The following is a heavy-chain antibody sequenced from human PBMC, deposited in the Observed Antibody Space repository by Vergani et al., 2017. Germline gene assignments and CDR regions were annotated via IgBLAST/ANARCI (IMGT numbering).Heavy chain of an antibody. J-gene: IGHJ6*02. CDR1: GFTFNHYA. CDR2: ISGSGGST. V-gene: IGHV3-23*01. CDR3: AKANPRNSGYDYLYYYHAMDV. D-gene: IGHD5-12*01. Sequence: EVQLLESGGDLVQPGGSLRLSCAASGFTFNHYAMNWVRQAPGKGLEWVSGISGSGGSTYYAGSVKGRFTISRDSYKNTLSLQMNSLSAGDTAVYYCAKANPRNSGYDYLYYYHAMDVWGQGTTVTVSS.